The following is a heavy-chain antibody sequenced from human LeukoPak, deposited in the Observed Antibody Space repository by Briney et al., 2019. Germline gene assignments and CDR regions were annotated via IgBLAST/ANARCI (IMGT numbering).Heavy chain of an antibody. D-gene: IGHD3-22*01. CDR1: GFTFSSYG. J-gene: IGHJ4*02. Sequence: GGSLRLSCAASGFTFSSYGMHWVRQAPGKGLEWVAFIRYDGSNKYYADSVKGRFTISRDNFKNTLYLQMNSLRAEDTAVYYCAKDGIFYVSSGYYYFDYWGQGTLVTVSS. CDR3: AKDGIFYVSSGYYYFDY. V-gene: IGHV3-30*02. CDR2: IRYDGSNK.